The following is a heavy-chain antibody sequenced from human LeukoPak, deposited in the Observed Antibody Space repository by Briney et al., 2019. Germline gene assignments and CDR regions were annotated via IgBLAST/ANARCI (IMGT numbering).Heavy chain of an antibody. CDR3: ARIKYYDYVWGSYRSYYFDY. V-gene: IGHV4-39*01. D-gene: IGHD3-16*02. Sequence: SETLSLTCTVSGGSISSSSYYWGWIRQPPGKGLEWIGSIYYSRSTYYNPSLKSRVTISVDTSKNQFSLKLSSVTAADTAVYYCARIKYYDYVWGSYRSYYFDYWGQGTLVTVSS. CDR2: IYYSRST. J-gene: IGHJ4*02. CDR1: GGSISSSSYY.